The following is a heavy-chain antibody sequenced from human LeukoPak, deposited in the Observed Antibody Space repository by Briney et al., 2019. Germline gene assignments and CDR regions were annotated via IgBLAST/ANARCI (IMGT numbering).Heavy chain of an antibody. CDR3: ARASSGWYLDAFDI. D-gene: IGHD6-19*01. Sequence: GGSLRLSCAASGFTFSDYYMSWIRRAPGKGLEWVSYISSSGSTIYYADSVKGRFTISRDNAKNSLYLQMNSLRAEDTAVYYCARASSGWYLDAFDIWGQGTMVTVSS. CDR2: ISSSGSTI. CDR1: GFTFSDYY. J-gene: IGHJ3*02. V-gene: IGHV3-11*01.